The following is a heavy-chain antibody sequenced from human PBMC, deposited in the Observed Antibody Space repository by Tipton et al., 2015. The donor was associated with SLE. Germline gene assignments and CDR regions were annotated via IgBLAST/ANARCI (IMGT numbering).Heavy chain of an antibody. CDR3: AREGSIAAAGTGYFQH. CDR1: GGSMSALQ. D-gene: IGHD6-13*01. Sequence: TLSLTCTVSGGSMSALQWSWIRQPPGKGLEWIGEINHSGSTNYNPSLKSRVTISVDTSKNQFSLKLSSVTAADTAVYYCAREGSIAAAGTGYFQHWGQGTLVTVSS. V-gene: IGHV4-34*01. CDR2: INHSGST. J-gene: IGHJ1*01.